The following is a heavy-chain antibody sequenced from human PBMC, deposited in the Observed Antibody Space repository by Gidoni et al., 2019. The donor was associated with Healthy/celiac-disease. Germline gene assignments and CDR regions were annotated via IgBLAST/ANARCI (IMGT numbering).Heavy chain of an antibody. CDR2: IDPSDSYT. V-gene: IGHV5-10-1*03. D-gene: IGHD2-2*01. CDR3: ARSGYCSSTSCYDWTFWFDP. Sequence: EVQLVQSGAEVKKPGESLRISCKGSGYSFTSYWISWVRQMPGKGLEWMGRIDPSDSYTNYSPSFQGHVTISADKSISTAYLQWSSLKASDTAMYYCARSGYCSSTSCYDWTFWFDPWGQGTLVTVSS. CDR1: GYSFTSYW. J-gene: IGHJ5*02.